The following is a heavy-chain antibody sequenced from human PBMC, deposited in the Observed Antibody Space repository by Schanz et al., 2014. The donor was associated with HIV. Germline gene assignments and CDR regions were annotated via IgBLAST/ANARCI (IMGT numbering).Heavy chain of an antibody. CDR2: INLGGGT. V-gene: IGHV1-2*02. CDR1: GYIFPNYH. Sequence: QVQLVQSGAEVKKPGASVKISCEASGYIFPNYHIHWVRQAPGQGLEWMARINLGGGTNSAQKFQGRVTMSMDTSISTAYMEVRSLRSDDTALYFCARDLVDSSTWYDAFDIWGQGTKVTVSS. D-gene: IGHD6-13*01. CDR3: ARDLVDSSTWYDAFDI. J-gene: IGHJ3*02.